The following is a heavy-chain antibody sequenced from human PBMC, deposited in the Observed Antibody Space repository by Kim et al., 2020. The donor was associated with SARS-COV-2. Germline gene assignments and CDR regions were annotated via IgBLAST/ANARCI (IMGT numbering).Heavy chain of an antibody. D-gene: IGHD2-21*02. Sequence: YLDSVKGRVTISRDNAKNTLSLQMNSLRVEDTAVYYCAKAMTVVTPTFDYWGQGALVTVSS. J-gene: IGHJ4*02. V-gene: IGHV3-30*02. CDR3: AKAMTVVTPTFDY.